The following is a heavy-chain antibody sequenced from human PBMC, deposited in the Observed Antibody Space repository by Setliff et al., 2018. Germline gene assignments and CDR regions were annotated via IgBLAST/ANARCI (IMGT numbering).Heavy chain of an antibody. V-gene: IGHV1-18*04. CDR2: IGARNVKT. CDR3: ARRWETGDQDAYDI. J-gene: IGHJ3*02. CDR1: GYTFTTYG. Sequence: SVKVSCKASGYTFTTYGISWVRQAPGQGLEWMGWIGARNVKTNYAQKFQDRVTMTTDTSTSTGYMELRSLTSDDTAVYYCARRWETGDQDAYDIWGQGTMVT. D-gene: IGHD7-27*01.